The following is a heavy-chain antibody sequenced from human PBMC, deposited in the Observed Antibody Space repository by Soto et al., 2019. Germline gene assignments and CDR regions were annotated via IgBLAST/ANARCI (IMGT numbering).Heavy chain of an antibody. Sequence: QLQLQESGPGLVKPSDTLSLTCTVSGASIRSSAYSWGWIRQPPGKGLEWIGTMSYSGSAHYSPSRNSRLIISVDTSKNQLSLKVRSVTAADTALYYCARHAPYKSGWANRIDSWGQGTLVTVSS. J-gene: IGHJ4*02. D-gene: IGHD6-19*01. CDR3: ARHAPYKSGWANRIDS. CDR1: GASIRSSAYS. CDR2: MSYSGSA. V-gene: IGHV4-39*01.